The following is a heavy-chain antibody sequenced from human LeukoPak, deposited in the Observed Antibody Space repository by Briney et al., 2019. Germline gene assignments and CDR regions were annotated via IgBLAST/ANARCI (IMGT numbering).Heavy chain of an antibody. D-gene: IGHD5-18*01. CDR1: GFTVSSTY. CDR2: VFSGGST. J-gene: IGHJ4*02. CDR3: ARHSYGPSIDY. V-gene: IGHV3-53*01. Sequence: PGGSLRLSCAASGFTVSSTYMSWVRQAPGKGLEWVSVVFSGGSTYYADSVRGRFTISRDNSKNTLYLQMNSLRAEDTAVYYCARHSYGPSIDYWGQGTLVTVSS.